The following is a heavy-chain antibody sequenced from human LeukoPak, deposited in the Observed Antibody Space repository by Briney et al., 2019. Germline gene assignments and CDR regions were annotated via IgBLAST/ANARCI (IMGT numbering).Heavy chain of an antibody. V-gene: IGHV4-61*02. J-gene: IGHJ4*02. CDR1: GGSISNGSYY. Sequence: ASETLSLTCTVSGGSISNGSYYWSWIRQPAGKGLEWIGRIYTSGSTNYNPSLKSRVTISVDTSKNQFSLKLSSVTAADTAVYYCARHYDSSGYYFDYWGQGTLVTVSS. D-gene: IGHD3-22*01. CDR3: ARHYDSSGYYFDY. CDR2: IYTSGST.